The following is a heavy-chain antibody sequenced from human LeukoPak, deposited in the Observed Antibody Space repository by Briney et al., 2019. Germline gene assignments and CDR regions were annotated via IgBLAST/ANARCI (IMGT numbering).Heavy chain of an antibody. CDR1: GFTFGDYA. CDR3: ARDSGGNDY. Sequence: GGSLRLSCTASGFTFGDYAMSWVRQAPGKGLESVATIKEDGSEGYYVDSVKGRFTISRDNAKNSVFLQMNNLRVEDTAMYYCARDSGGNDYWGQGLLVTVSS. CDR2: IKEDGSEG. D-gene: IGHD3-16*01. V-gene: IGHV3-7*01. J-gene: IGHJ4*02.